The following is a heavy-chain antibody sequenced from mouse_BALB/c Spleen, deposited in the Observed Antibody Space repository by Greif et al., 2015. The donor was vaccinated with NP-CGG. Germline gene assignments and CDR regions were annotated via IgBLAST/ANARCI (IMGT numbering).Heavy chain of an antibody. CDR1: GFNIKDTY. CDR3: ARAITTAY. D-gene: IGHD1-2*01. Sequence: EVQLPPSGAELVKPGASVKLSCTASGFNIKDTYMHWVKQRPEQGLEWIGRIDPANGNTKYDPKFQGKATITADTSSNTAYLQRSSLTSEDTAVYYCARAITTAYWGQGALVTVSA. J-gene: IGHJ3*01. V-gene: IGHV14-3*02. CDR2: IDPANGNT.